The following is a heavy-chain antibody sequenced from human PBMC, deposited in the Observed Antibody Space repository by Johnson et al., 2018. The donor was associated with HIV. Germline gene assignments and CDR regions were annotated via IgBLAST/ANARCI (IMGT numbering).Heavy chain of an antibody. V-gene: IGHV3-23*04. J-gene: IGHJ3*02. CDR3: AKADRVRDGAGAFDI. CDR1: GFTFSSYA. CDR2: ISGSGGST. Sequence: VQLVESGGGLVQPGGSLRLSCAASGFTFSSYAMSWVRQAPGKGLEWVSAISGSGGSTYYADSVKGRFTIPRSTSKNTLYLQMNSLGAEDTAVYYCAKADRVRDGAGAFDIWGQGTMVTVSS. D-gene: IGHD5-24*01.